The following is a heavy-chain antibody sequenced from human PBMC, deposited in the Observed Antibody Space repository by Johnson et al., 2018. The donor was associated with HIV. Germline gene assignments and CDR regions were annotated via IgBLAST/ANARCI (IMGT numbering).Heavy chain of an antibody. V-gene: IGHV3-30*14. J-gene: IGHJ3*02. CDR3: ARDIPQADAFDI. CDR2: ISYDGSNK. D-gene: IGHD2-2*02. Sequence: QVQLVVSGGDLVQPGGSLRLSCAASGFTFSSYAMHWVRQAPGKGLEWVAVISYDGSNKYYADSVKGRFTISRDNSKNTLYLQMNSLRAEDTAVYYCARDIPQADAFDIWGQGTMVTVSS. CDR1: GFTFSSYA.